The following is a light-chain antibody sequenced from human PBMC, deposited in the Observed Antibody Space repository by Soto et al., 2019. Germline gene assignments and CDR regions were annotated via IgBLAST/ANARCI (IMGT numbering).Light chain of an antibody. CDR3: QQYGRSPCLLT. Sequence: EIVLTQSPGTLSLSPGERVTLSCRASQSVTSTYLAWYQQKPGQAPRLLIYDASTRATGIPDRFSGSGSGTDFTLTISRLEPEDFAVYYCQQYGRSPCLLTFGPGIKVHIK. V-gene: IGKV3-20*01. CDR2: DAS. CDR1: QSVTSTY. J-gene: IGKJ3*01.